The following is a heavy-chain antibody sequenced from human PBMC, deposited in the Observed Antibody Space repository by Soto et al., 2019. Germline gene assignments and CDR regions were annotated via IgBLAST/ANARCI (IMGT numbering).Heavy chain of an antibody. Sequence: QVQLVQSGAEVKKPGSSVKVSCKASGGTFSSYAISWVRQAPGQGLEWMGGIIPIFGTANYAQKFQGRVTITADESTSTAYMELSSLRSEDTAVYYGARPKSHYGSGSYYKGPRDYYYGMDVWGQGTTVTVSS. CDR3: ARPKSHYGSGSYYKGPRDYYYGMDV. D-gene: IGHD3-10*01. V-gene: IGHV1-69*01. CDR1: GGTFSSYA. CDR2: IIPIFGTA. J-gene: IGHJ6*02.